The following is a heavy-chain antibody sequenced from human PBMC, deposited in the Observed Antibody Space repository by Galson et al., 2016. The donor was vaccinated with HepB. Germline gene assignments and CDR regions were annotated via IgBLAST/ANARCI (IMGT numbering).Heavy chain of an antibody. CDR1: GFRFSNYG. J-gene: IGHJ4*02. CDR2: IWYDGTDQ. Sequence: SLRLSCAASGFRFSNYGMHWVRQAPGKGLEWLGPIWYDGTDQKYAVSVKGRFSISRDNSKNTLYLQMNSLRVEDTAVYYCARDGVYGSSTLDYWGQGTLVTVST. CDR3: ARDGVYGSSTLDY. D-gene: IGHD3-10*01. V-gene: IGHV3-33*01.